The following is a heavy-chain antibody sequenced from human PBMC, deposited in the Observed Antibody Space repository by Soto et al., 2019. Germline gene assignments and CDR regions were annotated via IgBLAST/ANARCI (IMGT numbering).Heavy chain of an antibody. J-gene: IGHJ4*02. CDR2: INAGYGNT. CDR1: GYTFSSYA. D-gene: IGHD7-27*01. V-gene: IGHV1-3*01. CDR3: ARDTGDGTFDF. Sequence: SVKVSCKASGYTFSSYAMHWVRQAPGQRLEWMGWINAGYGNTKSSQKFQDRVTISRDTSASTAYMELTSLRSEDTAVYYCARDTGDGTFDFWGQGTLVTVSS.